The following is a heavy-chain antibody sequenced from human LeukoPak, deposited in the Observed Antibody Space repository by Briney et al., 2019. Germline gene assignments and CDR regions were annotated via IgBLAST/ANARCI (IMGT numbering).Heavy chain of an antibody. V-gene: IGHV1-18*04. D-gene: IGHD5-12*01. CDR3: AREGVATSTPFDY. CDR1: GYTFTSYG. J-gene: IGHJ4*02. CDR2: ISAYNGNT. Sequence: ASVTVSFKASGYTFTSYGISWVGQAPGQGLEWMGWISAYNGNTNYAQKLQGRVTMTTDTYTSTAYMELRSLRADDTAVYYCAREGVATSTPFDYWGQGTLVTVSS.